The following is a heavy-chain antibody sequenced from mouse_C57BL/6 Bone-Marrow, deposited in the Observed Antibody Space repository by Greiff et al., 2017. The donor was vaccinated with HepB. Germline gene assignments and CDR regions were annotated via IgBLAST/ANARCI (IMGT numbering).Heavy chain of an antibody. D-gene: IGHD1-1*01. V-gene: IGHV1-81*01. Sequence: PLQQSGAELARPGASVKLSCKASGYTFTSYGISWVKQRTGQGLEWIGEIYPRSGNTYYNEKFKGKATLTADKSSSTAYMELRSLTSEDSAVYFCARCGFTVPFAYWGQGTLVTVSA. J-gene: IGHJ3*01. CDR1: GYTFTSYG. CDR3: ARCGFTVPFAY. CDR2: IYPRSGNT.